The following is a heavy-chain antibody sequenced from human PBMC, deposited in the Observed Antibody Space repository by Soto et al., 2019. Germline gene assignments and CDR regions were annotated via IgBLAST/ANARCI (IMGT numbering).Heavy chain of an antibody. J-gene: IGHJ5*02. Sequence: SQSLSLTCGISGDGVSSNNVAGNWIRQSPSRGLEWLGRTYYRSQWYNHYAVSVKSRITINPDTSKNQFSLQLNSVTPEDTAVYYCARHIAAAGDNWFDPWGQGTLVTVSS. CDR3: ARHIAAAGDNWFDP. D-gene: IGHD6-13*01. V-gene: IGHV6-1*01. CDR2: TYYRSQWYN. CDR1: GDGVSSNNVA.